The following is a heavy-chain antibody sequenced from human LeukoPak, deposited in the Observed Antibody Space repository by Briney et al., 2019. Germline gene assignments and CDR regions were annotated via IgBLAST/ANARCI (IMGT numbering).Heavy chain of an antibody. V-gene: IGHV4-31*03. CDR3: ARFGAWSPPPV. CDR2: IYYSGST. D-gene: IGHD4/OR15-4a*01. CDR1: GGSISSGGYY. J-gene: IGHJ6*02. Sequence: PSETLSLTCTVSGGSISSGGYYWSWIRQHPGKGLEWIGYIYYSGSTYYNPSLKSRVTISVDTSKNQFSLKLGSVTAADTAVYYCARFGAWSPPPVWGQGTTVTVSS.